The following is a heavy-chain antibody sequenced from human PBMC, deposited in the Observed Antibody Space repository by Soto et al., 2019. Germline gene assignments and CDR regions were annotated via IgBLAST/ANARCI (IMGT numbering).Heavy chain of an antibody. CDR1: GGTFSNYA. Sequence: QVQLVQSGAEVKKPGSSVKVSCKASGGTFSNYALSWVRQAPGQGLEWMGDIIPIFGTTNNAQKFQGRVTITADEATSTAYTALSRLRSKDTPVDYGASRGERDYYDTRGYGWGQGSLVTVSS. CDR2: IIPIFGTT. V-gene: IGHV1-69*12. J-gene: IGHJ1*01. CDR3: ASRGERDYYDTRGYG. D-gene: IGHD3-22*01.